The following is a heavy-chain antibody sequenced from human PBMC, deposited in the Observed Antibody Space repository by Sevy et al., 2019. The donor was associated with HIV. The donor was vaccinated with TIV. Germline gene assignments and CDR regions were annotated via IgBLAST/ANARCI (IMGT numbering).Heavy chain of an antibody. D-gene: IGHD1-26*01. CDR3: ATLXVGXSXLXL. J-gene: IGHJ4*02. CDR2: FDXEYXXP. CDR1: GYXXXXXS. V-gene: IGHV1-24*01. Sequence: ASVKVSCNVSGYXXXXXSTYXVRQTXAKGXEGMGGFDXEYXXPIYAQNFQGRVTMTEDTSTDTAYMELSSLTSEDTAVYYCATLXVGXSXLXLWGPGTLVTVSS.